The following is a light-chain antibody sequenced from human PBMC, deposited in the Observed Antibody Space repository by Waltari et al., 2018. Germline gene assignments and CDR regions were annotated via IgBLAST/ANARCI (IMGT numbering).Light chain of an antibody. CDR2: DNH. CDR3: GTWESNLSAWI. V-gene: IGLV1-51*01. CDR1: SSNIGSNS. Sequence: QSVLTQPPSVSAAPGQRVTISCSGGSSNIGSNSVSWYQNLPGTAPKLLIYDNHKRPSGIPDRFSGSKSGTSVTLDITGLQTGDEADYYCGTWESNLSAWIFGGGTKLTVL. J-gene: IGLJ2*01.